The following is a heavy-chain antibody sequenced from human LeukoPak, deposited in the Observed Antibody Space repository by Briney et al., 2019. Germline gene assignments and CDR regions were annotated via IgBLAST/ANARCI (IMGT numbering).Heavy chain of an antibody. J-gene: IGHJ5*02. V-gene: IGHV1-2*06. CDR1: GYTFTSYA. CDR2: INPNSGGT. Sequence: ASVKVSCKASGYTFTSYAMNWVRQAPGQGLEWMGRINPNSGGTNYAQKFQGRVTMTRDTSISTAYMELSRLRSDDTAVYYCAREAVAAEYDPWGQGTLVTVSS. CDR3: AREAVAAEYDP. D-gene: IGHD6-19*01.